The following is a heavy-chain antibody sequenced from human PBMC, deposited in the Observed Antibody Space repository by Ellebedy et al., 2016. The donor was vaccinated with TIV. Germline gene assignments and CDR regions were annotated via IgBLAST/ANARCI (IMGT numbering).Heavy chain of an antibody. Sequence: AASVKVSCKASGGTFSSYAISWVRQAPGQGLEWMGGIIPIFGTANYAQKFQGRVTITRDTSISTAYMELSGLRSEDTAVYYCARDYGGNSGWFDPWGQGTLVTVSS. CDR2: IIPIFGTA. J-gene: IGHJ5*02. CDR3: ARDYGGNSGWFDP. CDR1: GGTFSSYA. V-gene: IGHV1-69*05. D-gene: IGHD4-23*01.